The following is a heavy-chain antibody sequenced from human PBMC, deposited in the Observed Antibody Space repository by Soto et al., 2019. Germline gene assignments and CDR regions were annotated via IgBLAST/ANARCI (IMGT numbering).Heavy chain of an antibody. CDR2: INAGNGNT. D-gene: IGHD3-9*01. CDR1: GYTFTSYA. CDR3: ARTTFGAYDILTGYFSYYFDY. V-gene: IGHV1-3*01. Sequence: ASVKVSCKASGYTFTSYAMHWVRQAPGQRLEWMGWINAGNGNTKYSQKFQGRVTITRDTSASTAYMELSSLRSEDTAVYYCARTTFGAYDILTGYFSYYFDYWGQGTLVTVSS. J-gene: IGHJ4*02.